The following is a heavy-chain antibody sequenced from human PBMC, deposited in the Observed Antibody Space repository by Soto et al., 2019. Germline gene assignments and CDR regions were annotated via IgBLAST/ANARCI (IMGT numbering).Heavy chain of an antibody. CDR2: TIPVFNTA. CDR3: ARGVYGSGNYYTGPSAFDI. V-gene: IGHV1-69*06. J-gene: IGHJ3*02. D-gene: IGHD3-10*01. CDR1: GYTFTSYG. Sequence: SVKVSCKASGYTFTSYGISWVRQAPGQGLEWMGGTIPVFNTAKYAQKFQGSVTVTADKFMNIAYMELSSLRSEDTAFYFCARGVYGSGNYYTGPSAFDIWGQGTMVTVSS.